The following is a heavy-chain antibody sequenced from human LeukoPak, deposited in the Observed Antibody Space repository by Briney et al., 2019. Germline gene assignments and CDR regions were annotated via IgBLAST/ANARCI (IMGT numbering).Heavy chain of an antibody. J-gene: IGHJ4*02. V-gene: IGHV3-21*01. Sequence: PGGSLRLSCAASGFTFSSYSMNWVRQAPGKGLEWVSSISSSSCYIYYADSVKGRFTISRDNAKNSLYLQMNSLRAEDTAVYYCARVIIAVAGEVDYWGQGTLVTVSS. CDR1: GFTFSSYS. D-gene: IGHD6-19*01. CDR2: ISSSSCYI. CDR3: ARVIIAVAGEVDY.